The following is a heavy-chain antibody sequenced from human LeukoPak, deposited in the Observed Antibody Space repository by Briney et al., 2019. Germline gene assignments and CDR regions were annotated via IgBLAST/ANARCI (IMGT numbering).Heavy chain of an antibody. Sequence: SETLTLTCNVSGGSVSHYYWSWIRQPPGKGLEWIGYMYYGGSSNYNPSLKSRVTISVDTPKNQFSLKLTSVTAADTAVYYCARDMGSVAGHDYWGQGTLVTVSS. V-gene: IGHV4-59*02. D-gene: IGHD6-13*01. CDR1: GGSVSHYY. CDR2: MYYGGSS. CDR3: ARDMGSVAGHDY. J-gene: IGHJ4*02.